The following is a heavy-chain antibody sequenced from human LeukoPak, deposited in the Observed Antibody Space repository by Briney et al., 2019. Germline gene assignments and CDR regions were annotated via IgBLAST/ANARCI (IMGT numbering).Heavy chain of an antibody. CDR1: GGSFSGYY. V-gene: IGHV4-34*01. J-gene: IGHJ5*02. Sequence: SETLSLTCAVYGGSFSGYYWSWIRQPPGKGLEWIGEINHSGNTNYNPSLKSRVTISVDTSKNQFSLKLSSVTAADTAVYYCAGNDIAAAGYNWFDPWGQGTLVTVSS. CDR2: INHSGNT. CDR3: AGNDIAAAGYNWFDP. D-gene: IGHD6-13*01.